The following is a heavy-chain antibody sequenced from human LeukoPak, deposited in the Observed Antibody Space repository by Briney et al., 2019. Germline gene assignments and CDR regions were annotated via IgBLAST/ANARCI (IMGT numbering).Heavy chain of an antibody. CDR1: GFNFGGHW. D-gene: IGHD5-24*01. J-gene: IGHJ4*02. CDR2: IKEDGSLT. Sequence: GGSLRLSCAASGFNFGGHWMNWVRQAPGEGLEWVANIKEDGSLTFYVDSVRGRFSISRDNTKNSLYLQMNSLRVEDTAVYFCVRDGYNQNRFDYWGQGTLITVSS. V-gene: IGHV3-7*03. CDR3: VRDGYNQNRFDY.